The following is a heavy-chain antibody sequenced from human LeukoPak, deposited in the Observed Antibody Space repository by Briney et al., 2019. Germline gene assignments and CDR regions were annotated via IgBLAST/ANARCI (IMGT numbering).Heavy chain of an antibody. CDR3: ARAPGRYYDSSGYSDY. Sequence: PGGSLRLSCAASGFTFSSYSMNWVRQAPGKGLEWVSSISSSSSYIYYADSVKGRFTISRDNAKNSLYLQMNSLRAEDTAAYYCARAPGRYYDSSGYSDYWGQGTLVTVSS. D-gene: IGHD3-22*01. CDR1: GFTFSSYS. J-gene: IGHJ4*02. V-gene: IGHV3-21*01. CDR2: ISSSSSYI.